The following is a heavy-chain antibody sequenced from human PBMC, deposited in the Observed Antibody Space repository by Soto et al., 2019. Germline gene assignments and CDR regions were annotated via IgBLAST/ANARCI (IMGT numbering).Heavy chain of an antibody. CDR3: ARVAVAGHFDY. D-gene: IGHD6-19*01. J-gene: IGHJ4*02. CDR1: GFTFSTYS. Sequence: VQLGESGGGLVQPGGSLRLSCAASGFTFSTYSMIWVRQAPGKGLEWVSYISSSSSTIYYADSVKGRLTISRDNAKNSLYLQVNSLRDEDTAVYYCARVAVAGHFDYWGQGTLVTVSS. CDR2: ISSSSSTI. V-gene: IGHV3-48*02.